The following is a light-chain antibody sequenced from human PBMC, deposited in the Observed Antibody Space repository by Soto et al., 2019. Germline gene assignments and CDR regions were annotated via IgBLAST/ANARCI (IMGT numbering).Light chain of an antibody. CDR2: GAS. J-gene: IGKJ2*01. CDR3: QPYDSWPHT. Sequence: EIVMTQSPATLSVSPGERVTLSCGASQSISGDLAWYQQKPGQAPRLVIYGASTRATGVPARFSGSGSATEFTLTISSLQSEDFAVYYCQPYDSWPHTFGLGTSLEIK. CDR1: QSISGD. V-gene: IGKV3-15*01.